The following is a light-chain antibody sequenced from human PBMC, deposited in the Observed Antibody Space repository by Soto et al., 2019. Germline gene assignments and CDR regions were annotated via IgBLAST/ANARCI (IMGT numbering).Light chain of an antibody. CDR2: VAS. Sequence: IKLTQSPSSLSASVGDRVTITCRASRYIRTALSWYKHRPGQAPKVLICVASSLQSGVPSRFSGSGYGTDCTLTISSLQPEDVATYYCLQDYNYTWTFGQGTKVDIK. V-gene: IGKV1-6*01. CDR3: LQDYNYTWT. J-gene: IGKJ1*01. CDR1: RYIRTA.